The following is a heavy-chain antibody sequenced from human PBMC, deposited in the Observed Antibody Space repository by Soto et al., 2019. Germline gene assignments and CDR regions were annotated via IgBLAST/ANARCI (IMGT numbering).Heavy chain of an antibody. CDR3: TLVGYCSSTSCPPPTD. Sequence: LRLSCAASGFTFSSYWMSWVRQAPGKGLEWVANIKQDGSEKYYVDSVKGRFTISRDNAKNSLYLQMNSLRAKDTAVYYCTLVGYCSSTSCPPPTDWGQGTLVTVSS. J-gene: IGHJ4*02. D-gene: IGHD2-2*01. V-gene: IGHV3-7*01. CDR2: IKQDGSEK. CDR1: GFTFSSYW.